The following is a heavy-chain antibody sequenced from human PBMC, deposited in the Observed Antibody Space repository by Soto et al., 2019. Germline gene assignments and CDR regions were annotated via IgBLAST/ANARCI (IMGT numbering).Heavy chain of an antibody. J-gene: IGHJ4*02. V-gene: IGHV3-23*01. Sequence: GGSLRLSCAASGVTFSSSAMSWVRQAPGKGLEWGSAISGSGGSTYYADTVKGRFTVSRDNSKNTLYLQMNSLRAEDTAVYYCARSGYYYPLDFDHWGQGNLVTVSS. CDR3: ARSGYYYPLDFDH. CDR2: ISGSGGST. D-gene: IGHD3-22*01. CDR1: GVTFSSSA.